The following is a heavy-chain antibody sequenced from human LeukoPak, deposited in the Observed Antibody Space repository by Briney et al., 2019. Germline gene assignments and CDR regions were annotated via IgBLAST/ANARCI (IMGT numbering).Heavy chain of an antibody. CDR2: IYYSGST. Sequence: SETLSLTCSASGGSISSSYWSWIRQAPGKGLEWIGQIYYSGSTNYNPSLKSRLTISVDTSKNQFSLMLTSVTAADTAVYYCARQPGATAAFDIWAQGTMVTVSS. CDR1: GGSISSSY. CDR3: ARQPGATAAFDI. V-gene: IGHV4-59*08. J-gene: IGHJ3*02. D-gene: IGHD5-18*01.